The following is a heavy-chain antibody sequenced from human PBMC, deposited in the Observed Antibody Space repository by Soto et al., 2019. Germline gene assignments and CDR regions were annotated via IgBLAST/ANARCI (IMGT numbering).Heavy chain of an antibody. CDR2: ISASGDSVGGGRT. CDR3: ASLDTARIQIAGD. D-gene: IGHD5-18*01. Sequence: GGSLRLSCAASGFTFSSYAMSWVRQAPGKGLEWVSLISASGDSVGGGRTYYAESVKGRFTISRDSAKNSMYLQMNSLTVEDTAIYYCASLDTARIQIAGDWGQGIQVTVSS. V-gene: IGHV3-23*01. CDR1: GFTFSSYA. J-gene: IGHJ4*02.